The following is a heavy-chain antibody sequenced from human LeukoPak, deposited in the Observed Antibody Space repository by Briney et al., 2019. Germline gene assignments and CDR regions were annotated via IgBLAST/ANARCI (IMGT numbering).Heavy chain of an antibody. V-gene: IGHV3-30*18. CDR2: ISHDGSNK. CDR1: GFTFSSYG. Sequence: PGGSLRLSCAASGFTFSSYGTHWVRQAPGKGPEWAAAISHDGSNKYYADSVKGRFTISRDNAKNSLYLQMNSLRAEDTALYYCAKGADYYDSSGYFDYWGQGTLVTVSS. CDR3: AKGADYYDSSGYFDY. D-gene: IGHD3-22*01. J-gene: IGHJ4*02.